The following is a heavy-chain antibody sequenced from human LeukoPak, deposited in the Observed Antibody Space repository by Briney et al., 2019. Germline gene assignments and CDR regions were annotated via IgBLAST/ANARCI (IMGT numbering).Heavy chain of an antibody. J-gene: IGHJ3*02. V-gene: IGHV1-46*01. CDR1: GYTFPSYY. CDR3: ARDWVYNWNDGRAFDI. D-gene: IGHD1-1*01. Sequence: ASVKVSCKASGYTFPSYYMRWVRQAPGQGLEWMGVINPSGGNTNSAQKFQGRVTMTTDTSTSTAYMELRSLRSDDTAVYYCARDWVYNWNDGRAFDIWGQGTMVTVSS. CDR2: INPSGGNT.